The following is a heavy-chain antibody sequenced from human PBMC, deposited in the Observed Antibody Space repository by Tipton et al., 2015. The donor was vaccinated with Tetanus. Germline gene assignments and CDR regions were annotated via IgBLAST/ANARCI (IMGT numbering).Heavy chain of an antibody. CDR1: GFTFSSYA. CDR2: ISGSGGST. CDR3: AKLPCGGDCYRYGMDV. V-gene: IGHV3-23*01. D-gene: IGHD2-21*02. J-gene: IGHJ6*02. Sequence: SLRLSCAASGFTFSSYAMGWVRQAPGKGLEWVSAISGSGGSTYYADSVKGRFTISRDNSKNTLYLQMNSLRAEDTAVYYCAKLPCGGDCYRYGMDVWGQGTTVTVSS.